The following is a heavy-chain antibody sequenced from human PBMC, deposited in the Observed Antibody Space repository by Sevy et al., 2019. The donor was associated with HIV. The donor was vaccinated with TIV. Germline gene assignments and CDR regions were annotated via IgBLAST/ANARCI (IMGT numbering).Heavy chain of an antibody. CDR1: GGTFSSYA. CDR3: ARDGDGSGSYDY. Sequence: ASVKVSCKASGGTFSSYAISWVRQAPGQGLEWMGGIIPIFGTANYAQKFQGRVTITADESTSTAYMELGSLGSEDTAVYYCARDGDGSGSYDYWGQGTLVTVSS. CDR2: IIPIFGTA. J-gene: IGHJ4*02. D-gene: IGHD3-10*01. V-gene: IGHV1-69*13.